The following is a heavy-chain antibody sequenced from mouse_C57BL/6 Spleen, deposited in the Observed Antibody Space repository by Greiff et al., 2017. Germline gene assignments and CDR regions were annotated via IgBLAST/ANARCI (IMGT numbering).Heavy chain of an antibody. CDR2: ISSGSSTI. CDR1: GFTFSDYG. D-gene: IGHD1-1*01. V-gene: IGHV5-17*01. J-gene: IGHJ2*01. Sequence: EVMLVESGGGLVKPGGSLKLSCAASGFTFSDYGMHWVRQAPETGLEWVAYISSGSSTIYYADTVKGRFSISRDNAKNTLFLQMTSLRSEDTAMYYCARGGYGSSYYFVYGGQGTTLPDSS. CDR3: ARGGYGSSYYFVY.